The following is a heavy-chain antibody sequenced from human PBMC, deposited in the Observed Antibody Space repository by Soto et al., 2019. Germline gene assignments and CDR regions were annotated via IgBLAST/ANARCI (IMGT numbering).Heavy chain of an antibody. CDR1: GFTFSSYS. Sequence: EVQLLESGGGLVKPGGSLRLSCAASGFTFSSYSMNWVRQAPGKGLEWVSSISSSSYIYYADSVKGRFTISRDNAKNSLYLQMNSLRAEDTAVYYCATGEYYYDSSGYYYCWGQGTLVTVSS. V-gene: IGHV3-21*01. CDR2: ISSSSYI. CDR3: ATGEYYYDSSGYYYC. J-gene: IGHJ4*02. D-gene: IGHD3-22*01.